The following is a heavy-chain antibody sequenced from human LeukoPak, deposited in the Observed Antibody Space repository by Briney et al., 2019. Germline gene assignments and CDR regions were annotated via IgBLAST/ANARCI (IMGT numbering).Heavy chain of an antibody. CDR3: AKGGSWQRLVWVDY. Sequence: ASVQVSCKASGYTFTGYYVYWVRQAPGQGPEWMGWINPTNGDTHYAQKFQGRVTMARDTSITTAYMELSRLTSDDTAVYFCAKGGSWQRLVWVDYWGQGTLVTVSS. D-gene: IGHD3-16*01. CDR1: GYTFTGYY. V-gene: IGHV1-2*02. J-gene: IGHJ4*02. CDR2: INPTNGDT.